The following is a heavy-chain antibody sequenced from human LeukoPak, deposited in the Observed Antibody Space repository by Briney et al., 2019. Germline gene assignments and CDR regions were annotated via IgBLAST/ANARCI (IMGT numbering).Heavy chain of an antibody. D-gene: IGHD6-19*01. CDR1: GFSFSSYY. J-gene: IGHJ6*02. CDR3: TRDLSAVPGPRMDV. V-gene: IGHV3-7*03. CDR2: INPDGNER. Sequence: GGSLRLSCALSGFSFSSYYMSWLRHAPGKGLECVALINPDGNERYCVDSVKGRFTISRDNARNSLYLQMDSLRDYDTAMYVCTRDLSAVPGPRMDVWGQGTTVTVSS.